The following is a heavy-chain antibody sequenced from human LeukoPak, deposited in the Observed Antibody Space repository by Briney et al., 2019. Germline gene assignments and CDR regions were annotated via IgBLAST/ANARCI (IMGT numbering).Heavy chain of an antibody. J-gene: IGHJ4*02. V-gene: IGHV4-59*01. D-gene: IGHD3-22*01. CDR1: GGSISSYY. Sequence: KPSETLSLTCTVSGGSISSYYWSWIRQPPGKGLEWIGYIYYSGSTNYNPSLKSRVTISVDTSKNQFSLKLSSVTAADTAVYYCARDGGYYYDSSGPMFDYWGQGTLVTVSS. CDR3: ARDGGYYYDSSGPMFDY. CDR2: IYYSGST.